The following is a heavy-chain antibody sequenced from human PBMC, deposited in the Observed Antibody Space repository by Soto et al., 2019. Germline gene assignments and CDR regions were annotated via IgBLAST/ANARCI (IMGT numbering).Heavy chain of an antibody. D-gene: IGHD5-18*01. Sequence: PSETLSLTCTFSGDSINNYYWSWIRQPPGKRLEWIGYIYYTGSTTYNPSLESRVTMSVDTSKNQFSLKLTSVTAADTAVYYCARHSGLQLWLSFDYWGQGSLVTVSS. CDR2: IYYTGST. CDR3: ARHSGLQLWLSFDY. J-gene: IGHJ4*02. V-gene: IGHV4-59*08. CDR1: GDSINNYY.